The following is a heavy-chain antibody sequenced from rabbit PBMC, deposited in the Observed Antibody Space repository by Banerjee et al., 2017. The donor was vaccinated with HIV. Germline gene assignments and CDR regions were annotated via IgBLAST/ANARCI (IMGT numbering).Heavy chain of an antibody. Sequence: QEQLEESGGHLIQPDGPLTLTCTASGFSFNNTYVMCWVRQAAGKVLELIGCINTSSGNTVYATWAKGRFTISRTSSTTVALQMTSLTAADTATYFCARVGFADLGYTYFNLWGQGTLVTVS. V-gene: IGHV1S45*01. CDR1: GFSFNNTYV. CDR3: ARVGFADLGYTYFNL. J-gene: IGHJ4*01. D-gene: IGHD6-1*01. CDR2: INTSSGNT.